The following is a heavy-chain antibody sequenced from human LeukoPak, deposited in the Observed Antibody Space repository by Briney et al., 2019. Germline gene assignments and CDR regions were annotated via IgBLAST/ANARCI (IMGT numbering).Heavy chain of an antibody. CDR1: GFTFSSYW. Sequence: GGSLRLSCAASGFTFSSYWMSWVRQAPGKGLEWVANIKQDGSEKYYVDSVKGRFTISRENAKNSLYLQMNSLRAEDTAVYYCARDRVATKLWGYYYYMDVWGKGTTVTVSS. CDR2: IKQDGSEK. J-gene: IGHJ6*03. D-gene: IGHD5-12*01. V-gene: IGHV3-7*01. CDR3: ARDRVATKLWGYYYYMDV.